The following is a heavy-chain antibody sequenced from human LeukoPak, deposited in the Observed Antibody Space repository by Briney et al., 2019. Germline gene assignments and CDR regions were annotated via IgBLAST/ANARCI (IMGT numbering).Heavy chain of an antibody. J-gene: IGHJ4*02. CDR1: GYTFDIYW. D-gene: IGHD6-19*01. CDR2: IDPSDSYT. CDR3: ARHSEKYSSGWYVVDY. Sequence: KPGESLKISCQASGYTFDIYWISWVRQMPGKGLEWMGRIDPSDSYTNYSPPFQGHVTISADKSISTAYLQWSSLKASDTAMYYCARHSEKYSSGWYVVDYWGQGTLVTVSS. V-gene: IGHV5-10-1*01.